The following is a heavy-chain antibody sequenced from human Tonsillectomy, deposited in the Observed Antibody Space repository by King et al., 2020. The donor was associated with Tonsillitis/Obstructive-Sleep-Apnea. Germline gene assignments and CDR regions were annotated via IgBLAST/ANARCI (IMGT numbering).Heavy chain of an antibody. D-gene: IGHD3-10*01. CDR1: GGSIRSSDFY. Sequence: LQLQESGPGLVKPSETLSLTCTVSGGSIRSSDFYWGWIRQPPGKGLEWIGSIYYSGSTFYNSSLKSRVTISVDTSKNQFSLKLSSVTAADTAVYYCARQIRYGSGNCLCGYWGQGTPVTVSS. J-gene: IGHJ4*02. CDR3: ARQIRYGSGNCLCGY. CDR2: IYYSGST. V-gene: IGHV4-39*01.